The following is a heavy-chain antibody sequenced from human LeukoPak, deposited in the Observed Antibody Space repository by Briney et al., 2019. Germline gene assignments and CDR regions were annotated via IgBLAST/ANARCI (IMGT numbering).Heavy chain of an antibody. CDR3: ARDTGDEVGATIDY. CDR1: GYTFTGYY. J-gene: IGHJ4*02. CDR2: INPNSGGT. D-gene: IGHD1-26*01. Sequence: ASVKVSCKASGYTFTGYYMHWVRQAPGQGLEWMGWINPNSGGTNYAQKFQGRVTMTRDTSISTAYMELSRLRSDDTAVYYCARDTGDEVGATIDYWGQGTLVTVSS. V-gene: IGHV1-2*02.